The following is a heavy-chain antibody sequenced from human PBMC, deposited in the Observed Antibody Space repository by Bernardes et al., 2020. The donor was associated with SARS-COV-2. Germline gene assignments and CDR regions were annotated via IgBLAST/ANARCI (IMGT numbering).Heavy chain of an antibody. V-gene: IGHV1-8*01. CDR1: GYIFTTFD. CDR3: ARGQGWDSPATIDF. Sequence: ASVKVSCKASGYIFTTFDINWVRQASGHGLEWMGWLNPNSGKIGYAQKFQGRVTMTRDTSLSTVYMELSSLTSEDTAVYFCARGQGWDSPATIDFWGQGTPVSVSS. CDR2: LNPNSGKI. D-gene: IGHD1-26*01. J-gene: IGHJ4*02.